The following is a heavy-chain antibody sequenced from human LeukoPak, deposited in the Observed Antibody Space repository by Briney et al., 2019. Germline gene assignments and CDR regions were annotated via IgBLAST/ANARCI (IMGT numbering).Heavy chain of an antibody. J-gene: IGHJ3*02. CDR3: AKDLLEDIVVVPAAPGTGDAFDI. CDR2: IRYDGSNK. D-gene: IGHD2-2*01. Sequence: GRSLRLSCAASGFTFSSYGMHWVRQAPGKGLEWVAFIRYDGSNKYYADSVKGRFTISRDNSKNTLYLQMNSLRAEDTAVYYCAKDLLEDIVVVPAAPGTGDAFDIWGQGTMVTVSP. V-gene: IGHV3-30*02. CDR1: GFTFSSYG.